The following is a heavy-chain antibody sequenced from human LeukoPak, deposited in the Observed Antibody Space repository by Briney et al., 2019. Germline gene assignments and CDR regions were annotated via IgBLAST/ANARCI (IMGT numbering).Heavy chain of an antibody. CDR1: GGSISSYY. CDR3: ARYGMTTVTAWGFDY. J-gene: IGHJ4*02. D-gene: IGHD4-17*01. CDR2: IYYTGSI. V-gene: IGHV4-59*01. Sequence: NPSETLSLTCTVSGGSISSYYWSWIRQHPGKGLEWIGYIYYTGSIIYNPSLKSRVTMSVYTSKNQFSLKVRFVTAADTAVYYCARYGMTTVTAWGFDYWGQGTLVTVSS.